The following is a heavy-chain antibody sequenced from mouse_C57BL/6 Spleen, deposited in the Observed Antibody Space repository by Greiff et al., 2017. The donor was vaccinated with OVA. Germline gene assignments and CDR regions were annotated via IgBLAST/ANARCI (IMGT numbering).Heavy chain of an antibody. V-gene: IGHV5-12*01. J-gene: IGHJ1*03. CDR1: GLTLSNYY. D-gene: IGHD2-1*01. Sequence: EVKVEESGGGLVQPGGSLKLSCAASGLTLSNYYMYWVRQTQEKRLEWVAYISNGGGSTYYPDTVKGRFTISRDNAKNTLYLQMSRLKSEDTAMYYCARHGDGNYGYFDVWGTGTTVTVSS. CDR2: ISNGGGST. CDR3: ARHGDGNYGYFDV.